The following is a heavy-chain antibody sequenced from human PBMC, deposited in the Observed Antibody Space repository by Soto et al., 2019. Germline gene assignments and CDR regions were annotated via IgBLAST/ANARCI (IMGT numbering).Heavy chain of an antibody. J-gene: IGHJ3*02. Sequence: SETLSLTCAVSGGSISSGGYSWSWIRQPPGKGLEWIGYIYHSGSTYYNPSLKSRVTISVDRSKNQFSLKLSSVTAADTAVYYCARGGGNDAFDIWGQGTMVTVSS. CDR1: GGSISSGGYS. CDR2: IYHSGST. CDR3: ARGGGNDAFDI. D-gene: IGHD2-15*01. V-gene: IGHV4-30-2*01.